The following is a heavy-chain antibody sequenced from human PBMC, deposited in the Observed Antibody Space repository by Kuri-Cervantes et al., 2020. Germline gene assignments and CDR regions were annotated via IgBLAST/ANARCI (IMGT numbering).Heavy chain of an antibody. CDR1: GFSFTIYA. Sequence: GGSLRLSCAASGFSFTIYAMNWVRQAPGKGLEWVSAISDSGSSTYYADSVKGRFTISRDNSKNTLYMQMNSLRAEDTAVYYCAKGFRPSGPYYYYMDVWGKGTTVTVSS. CDR2: ISDSGSST. D-gene: IGHD6-25*01. J-gene: IGHJ6*03. CDR3: AKGFRPSGPYYYYMDV. V-gene: IGHV3-23*01.